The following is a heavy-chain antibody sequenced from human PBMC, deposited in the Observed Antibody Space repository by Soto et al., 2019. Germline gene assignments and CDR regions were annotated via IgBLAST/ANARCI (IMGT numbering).Heavy chain of an antibody. V-gene: IGHV1-18*04. Sequence: QVQLVQSGAEVKKPGASVKVSCKAVGITYGISWVRQAPGQGLQWMGLISLHKADTNNSPHLKGRITLTTDTSTNTAYMELRSLGSDETAVYYCATDERDDCSGLNCHYFDHWGQGTRVTVSS. J-gene: IGHJ4*02. CDR2: ISLHKADT. D-gene: IGHD2-15*01. CDR1: GITYG. CDR3: ATDERDDCSGLNCHYFDH.